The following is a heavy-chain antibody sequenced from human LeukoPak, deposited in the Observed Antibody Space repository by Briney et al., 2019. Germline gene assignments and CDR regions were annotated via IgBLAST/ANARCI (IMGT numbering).Heavy chain of an antibody. Sequence: GSLKLPRASSGFTLKQQSLSWVRQAPGEGAGWGSAIWCSGGSTYYADSVKGRFTISRDNSRNTLYLQMKSLRPEDTAIYYCAREGYYDSGSPPTFYFDSWGQGTLVTVSS. J-gene: IGHJ4*02. V-gene: IGHV3-23*01. CDR1: GFTLKQQS. D-gene: IGHD3-10*01. CDR2: IWCSGGST. CDR3: AREGYYDSGSPPTFYFDS.